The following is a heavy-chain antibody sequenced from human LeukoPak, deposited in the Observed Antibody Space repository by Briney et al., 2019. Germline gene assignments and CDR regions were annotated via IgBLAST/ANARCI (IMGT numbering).Heavy chain of an antibody. CDR2: IKEDGNED. V-gene: IGHV3-7*02. CDR1: GFSFREHW. D-gene: IGHD5-12*01. Sequence: PGGSLRLSCTASGFSFREHWMSWVRQAPGKGLEWVGNIKEDGNEDYYVDSVEGRFVIFRDNAKNSLYLQMHSLRAEDTAVYYCTRGDRGYAESLYWGRGTLVTVSS. J-gene: IGHJ4*02. CDR3: TRGDRGYAESLY.